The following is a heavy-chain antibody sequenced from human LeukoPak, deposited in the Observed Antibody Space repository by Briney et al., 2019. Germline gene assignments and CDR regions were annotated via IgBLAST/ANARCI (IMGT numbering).Heavy chain of an antibody. Sequence: SGGSLRLSCTASGFNFSNYGMHWVRQAPGKGLEWGAVISFHGSKRHYADSVKGRLTISRDNSKNTLYLQMNSLRAEDTAVYYCAKSGDYDFWSGYHPVDYWGQGTLVTVSS. CDR2: ISFHGSKR. J-gene: IGHJ4*02. CDR3: AKSGDYDFWSGYHPVDY. D-gene: IGHD3-3*01. V-gene: IGHV3-30*18. CDR1: GFNFSNYG.